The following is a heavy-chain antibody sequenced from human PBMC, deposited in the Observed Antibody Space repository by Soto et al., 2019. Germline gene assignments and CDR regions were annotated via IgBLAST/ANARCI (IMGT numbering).Heavy chain of an antibody. CDR1: GYTFTSYD. D-gene: IGHD2-15*01. J-gene: IGHJ6*02. CDR3: ARDGCSGGSCYSYYYYGMDV. V-gene: IGHV1-8*01. CDR2: MNPNSGNT. Sequence: GASVKVSCKASGYTFTSYDINWVRQATGQGLEWMGWMNPNSGNTGYAQKFQGRVTMTRNTSISTAYMELSSLRSEDTAVYYCARDGCSGGSCYSYYYYGMDVWGQGTTVTVSS.